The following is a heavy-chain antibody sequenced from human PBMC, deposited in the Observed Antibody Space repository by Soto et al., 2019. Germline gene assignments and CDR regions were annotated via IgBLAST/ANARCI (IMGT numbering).Heavy chain of an antibody. Sequence: PSETLSLTCTVSGGSISSYYWSWIRQPPGKGLEWIGYIYYSGSTNYNPSLKSRVTISVDTSKNQFSLKLSSVTAADTAVYYCAREGSSGSFDYWGQGTLVTVSS. J-gene: IGHJ4*02. D-gene: IGHD6-13*01. CDR1: GGSISSYY. CDR3: AREGSSGSFDY. CDR2: IYYSGST. V-gene: IGHV4-59*01.